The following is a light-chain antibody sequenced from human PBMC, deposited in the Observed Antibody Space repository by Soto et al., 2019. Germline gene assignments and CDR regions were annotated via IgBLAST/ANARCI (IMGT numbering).Light chain of an antibody. CDR2: WAS. Sequence: DIVLTQSPDSLAVSLGERATINCKSSQSVFYSSNNKNYLAWYQQKPGQPPKLLIYWASTRESGVPDRFSGSGSGTDFTLTISSLQAEDVAVYYCHQYYTTPPTLGQGTKLEIK. V-gene: IGKV4-1*01. CDR1: QSVFYSSNNKNY. CDR3: HQYYTTPPT. J-gene: IGKJ2*01.